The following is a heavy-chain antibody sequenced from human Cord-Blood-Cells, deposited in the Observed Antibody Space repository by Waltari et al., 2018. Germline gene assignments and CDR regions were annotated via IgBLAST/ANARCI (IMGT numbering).Heavy chain of an antibody. Sequence: EVQLVESGGGLVQPGGSLRLSCAAPGFTFSSYWLSWVRQAPGKGLGWVANRKQDGSEKYYVDSVKGRFTISRDNAKNSLYLQMNSLRAEDTAVYYCARGIAAAGTGYWGQGTLVTVSS. V-gene: IGHV3-7*01. CDR3: ARGIAAAGTGY. CDR2: RKQDGSEK. D-gene: IGHD6-13*01. CDR1: GFTFSSYW. J-gene: IGHJ4*02.